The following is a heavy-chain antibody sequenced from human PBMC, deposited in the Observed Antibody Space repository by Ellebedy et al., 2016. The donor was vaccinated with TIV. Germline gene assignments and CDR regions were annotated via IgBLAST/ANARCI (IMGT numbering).Heavy chain of an antibody. Sequence: GESLKISCAASGFIFSDYSMNWVRQAPGKGLEWVSTISSRSIYIFHADSMKGRFSISRDNVKNSLYLQMNSLRAEDTAVYYCARGTDYYGSGFDSWGQGTLVTVSS. D-gene: IGHD3-10*01. CDR3: ARGTDYYGSGFDS. CDR2: ISSRSIYI. J-gene: IGHJ4*02. V-gene: IGHV3-21*06. CDR1: GFIFSDYS.